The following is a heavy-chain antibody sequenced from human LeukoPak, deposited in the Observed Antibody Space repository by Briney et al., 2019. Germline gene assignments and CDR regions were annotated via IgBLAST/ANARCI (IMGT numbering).Heavy chain of an antibody. CDR2: ISDSGDSS. J-gene: IGHJ4*02. D-gene: IGHD2-2*01. V-gene: IGHV3-23*01. CDR3: AKGYCSSTRCYGNY. CDR1: GFTFSSYW. Sequence: GGSLRLSCAASGFTFSSYWMSWVRQAPGKGLEWVSTISDSGDSSYYADSVKGRFTISRDNSKNTLYLQMNSLRAEDTAVYYCAKGYCSSTRCYGNYWGQGTLVTVPS.